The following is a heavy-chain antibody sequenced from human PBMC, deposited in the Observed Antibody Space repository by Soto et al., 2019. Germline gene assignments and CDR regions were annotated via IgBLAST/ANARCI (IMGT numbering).Heavy chain of an antibody. J-gene: IGHJ6*01. D-gene: IGHD2-2*01. CDR3: ARGRYCSSTSCYGEGWYYYYYYGMDV. Sequence: QVQLVESGGGVVQPGRSLRLSCAASGFTFSSYGMHWVRQAPGKGLEWVAVIWYDGSNKYYADSVKGRFTISRDNSKNTLYLQMNSLRAEDTAVYYCARGRYCSSTSCYGEGWYYYYYYGMDVW. CDR2: IWYDGSNK. CDR1: GFTFSSYG. V-gene: IGHV3-33*01.